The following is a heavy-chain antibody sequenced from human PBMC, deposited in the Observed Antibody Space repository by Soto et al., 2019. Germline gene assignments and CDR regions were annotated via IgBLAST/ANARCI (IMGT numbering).Heavy chain of an antibody. CDR1: GGTFSSYA. J-gene: IGHJ3*02. CDR3: AKTSTPYCGGDCRPRYAFDI. CDR2: IIPIFGTA. Sequence: QVQLVQSGAEVKKPGSSVKVSCKASGGTFSSYAISWVRQAPGQGLEWMGGIIPIFGTANCAQKFQGRVTITAGESTTTAYEELISLRSEDTAVYYCAKTSTPYCGGDCRPRYAFDIWGQGTMVTVSS. V-gene: IGHV1-69*01. D-gene: IGHD2-21*02.